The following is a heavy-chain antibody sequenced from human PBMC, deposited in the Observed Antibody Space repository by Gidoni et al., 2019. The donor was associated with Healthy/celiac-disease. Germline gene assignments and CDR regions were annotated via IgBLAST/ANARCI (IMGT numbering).Heavy chain of an antibody. V-gene: IGHV3-15*01. CDR2: IKSKTDGGTT. CDR1: GFTFSNAW. Sequence: EVQLVESGGGLVKPGGSLRLSCPASGFTFSNAWMRWVRQAPGKGLEWVGRIKSKTDGGTTDYAAPVKGRFTISRDDSKNTLYLQMNSLKTEDTAVYYCTTDMGWFGELYYYYYYGMDVWGQGTTVTVSS. CDR3: TTDMGWFGELYYYYYYGMDV. J-gene: IGHJ6*02. D-gene: IGHD3-10*01.